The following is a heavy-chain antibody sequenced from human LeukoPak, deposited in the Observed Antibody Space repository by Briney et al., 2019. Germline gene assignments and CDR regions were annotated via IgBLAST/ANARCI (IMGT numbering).Heavy chain of an antibody. V-gene: IGHV3-21*04. D-gene: IGHD5-18*01. Sequence: GGSLRLSCSASGFAFSSYSMNWVRQAPGKGLEWVSSISSSSSYIYYADSVKGRFTISRDNAKNSLYLQMNSLRAEDTAVYYCAKNLQPGYSYGFSGYWGQGTLVTVSS. CDR2: ISSSSSYI. CDR1: GFAFSSYS. CDR3: AKNLQPGYSYGFSGY. J-gene: IGHJ4*02.